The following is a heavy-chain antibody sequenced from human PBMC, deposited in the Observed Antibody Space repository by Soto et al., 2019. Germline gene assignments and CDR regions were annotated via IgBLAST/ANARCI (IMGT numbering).Heavy chain of an antibody. CDR1: GGTFSSYA. CDR3: ARGDSSSYGERNYYYYYGMDV. D-gene: IGHD6-6*01. CDR2: IIPIVGTA. Sequence: QVQLVQSGAEVKKPGSSVNVSCKASGGTFSSYAISWVRQAPGQGLEWMGGIIPIVGTANYAQKFQGRVTMTADESTSTAYMELSSLRSEDTAVYYCARGDSSSYGERNYYYYYGMDVWGQGTTVTVSS. J-gene: IGHJ6*02. V-gene: IGHV1-69*01.